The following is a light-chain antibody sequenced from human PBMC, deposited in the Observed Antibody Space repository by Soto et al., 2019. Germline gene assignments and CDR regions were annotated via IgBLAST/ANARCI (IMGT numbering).Light chain of an antibody. J-gene: IGLJ1*01. V-gene: IGLV2-8*01. CDR2: EVS. Sequence: QSVLTQPPSASGSPGQSVTISCTGTGSDVGGYNYVSWYQQHPGKAPKLMIYEVSKRPSGVPDRLSGSKSGNTASLTVSGLQAEDEADYYCSSYAGSNNFGVFGTGTKAPS. CDR1: GSDVGGYNY. CDR3: SSYAGSNNFGV.